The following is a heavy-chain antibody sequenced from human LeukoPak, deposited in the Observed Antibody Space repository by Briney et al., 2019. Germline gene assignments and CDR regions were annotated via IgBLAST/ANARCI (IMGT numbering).Heavy chain of an antibody. D-gene: IGHD2-2*01. CDR2: SNPNSGGT. Sequence: EASVKISCKGSGYTFTGYYMHWGRQAPGQGLEWMGWSNPNSGGTNYAQKFQGRVTMTRDTSISTAYMELSRLRSDDTALYYGASRLVVPAAIPVWGKGTTVTVSS. CDR1: GYTFTGYY. V-gene: IGHV1-2*02. J-gene: IGHJ6*04. CDR3: ASRLVVPAAIPV.